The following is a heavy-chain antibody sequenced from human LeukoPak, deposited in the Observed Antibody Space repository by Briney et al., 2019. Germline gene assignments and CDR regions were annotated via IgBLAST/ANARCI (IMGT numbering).Heavy chain of an antibody. CDR3: ARGRIASRALYFDY. J-gene: IGHJ4*02. CDR1: GYTFTSYG. V-gene: IGHV1-2*02. D-gene: IGHD6-6*01. CDR2: INPNSGGT. Sequence: ASVKVSCKASGYTFTSYGISWVRQAPGQGLEWMGWINPNSGGTNYAQKFQGRVTMTRDTSISTAYMELSRLRSDDTAVYYCARGRIASRALYFDYWGQGTLVTVSS.